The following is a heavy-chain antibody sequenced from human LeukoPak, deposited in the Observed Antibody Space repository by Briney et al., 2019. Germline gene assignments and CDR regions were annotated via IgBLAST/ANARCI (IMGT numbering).Heavy chain of an antibody. Sequence: GRSLRLSCAASGFTFSGYAMSWVRQAPGKGLEWVSAISGSGGSTYYADSVKGRFTIFRDNSKNTLYLQMNSLRAEDTAVYYCAKFPIPYYDFWSGPNYFDYWGQGTLVTVSS. D-gene: IGHD3-3*01. CDR1: GFTFSGYA. V-gene: IGHV3-23*01. CDR3: AKFPIPYYDFWSGPNYFDY. CDR2: ISGSGGST. J-gene: IGHJ4*02.